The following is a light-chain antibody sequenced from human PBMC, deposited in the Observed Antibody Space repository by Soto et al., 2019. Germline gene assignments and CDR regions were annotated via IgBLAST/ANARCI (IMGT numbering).Light chain of an antibody. CDR3: GTWDSRLSAYV. J-gene: IGLJ1*01. CDR1: TSNIGNNY. CDR2: DNN. Sequence: VLTHPPSVSAAPGQKVTISCSGSTSNIGNNYVSWYQQLPGTAPKVLIYDNNKRPSGIPDRFSGSKSGTSATLGISGLQTGDEADYYCGTWDSRLSAYVFGTGTRSPS. V-gene: IGLV1-51*01.